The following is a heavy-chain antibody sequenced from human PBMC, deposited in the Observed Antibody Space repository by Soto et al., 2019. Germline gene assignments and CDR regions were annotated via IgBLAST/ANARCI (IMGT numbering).Heavy chain of an antibody. J-gene: IGHJ4*02. CDR1: GGSISSCGYY. CDR2: IYYSGST. D-gene: IGHD2-15*01. CDR3: ARAAVVVAANSFDY. Sequence: SETLSLTCTVSGGSISSCGYYWSWIRQHPGKGLEWIGYIYYSGSTYYNPSLKSRVTISVDTSKNQFSLKLSSVTAADTAVYYCARAAVVVAANSFDYWGQGTLVTVSS. V-gene: IGHV4-31*03.